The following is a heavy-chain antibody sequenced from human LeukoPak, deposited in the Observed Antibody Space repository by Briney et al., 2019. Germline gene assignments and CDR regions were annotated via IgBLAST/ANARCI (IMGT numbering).Heavy chain of an antibody. Sequence: SETLSLTCAVSGDSISSNYCWGGVRQLPGEGVGWSGEVYRRVSTSYNPSLKSRVVISIDKSKNQYSLTLNSVTAADTAMYYCGRHAYGDSSAAFDIWGQGTMVIVSS. CDR3: GRHAYGDSSAAFDI. V-gene: IGHV4-4*02. CDR2: VYRRVST. CDR1: GDSISSNYC. D-gene: IGHD4-17*01. J-gene: IGHJ3*02.